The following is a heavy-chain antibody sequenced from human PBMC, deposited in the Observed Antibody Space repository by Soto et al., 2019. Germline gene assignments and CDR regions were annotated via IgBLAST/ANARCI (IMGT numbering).Heavy chain of an antibody. J-gene: IGHJ6*02. D-gene: IGHD2-2*01. CDR1: GHSFTSYW. V-gene: IGHV5-51*01. CDR2: IYPGDSDT. Sequence: GESLKISCKGSGHSFTSYWIGWVRQMPGKGLEWMGIIYPGDSDTRYRPSFQGQVTISADKSISTAYLQWSSLKASDTAMYYCARRGGRYCSSTSCPGDGMDVWGQGITVTVSS. CDR3: ARRGGRYCSSTSCPGDGMDV.